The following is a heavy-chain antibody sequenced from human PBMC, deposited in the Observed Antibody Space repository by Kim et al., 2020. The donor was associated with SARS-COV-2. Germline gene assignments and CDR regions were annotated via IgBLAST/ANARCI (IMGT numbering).Heavy chain of an antibody. Sequence: GGSLRLSCAASGFTFSSYAMSWVRQAPGKGLEWVSAISGGGGSTYYADSVKGRFTISRDNSKNTLYLQLNSLRAEDTAVYYCAKDLGIKMYGVVISLVGPCHYWGQGPVVSVPS. D-gene: IGHD3-3*01. CDR1: GFTFSSYA. CDR3: AKDLGIKMYGVVISLVGPCHY. J-gene: IGHJ4*02. CDR2: ISGGGGST. V-gene: IGHV3-23*01.